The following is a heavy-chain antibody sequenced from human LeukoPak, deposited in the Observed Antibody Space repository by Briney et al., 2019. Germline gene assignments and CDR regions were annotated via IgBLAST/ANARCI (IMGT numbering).Heavy chain of an antibody. CDR3: ARDLSTYLIAAAGHSES. CDR1: GFTFSSYS. Sequence: PGGSLRLSCAASGFTFSSYSMNWVRQAPGKGLEWVSSISSSSSYIYYADSVKGRFTISRDNAKNSLYQQMNSLRAEDTAVYYCARDLSTYLIAAAGHSESWGQGTLVTVSS. V-gene: IGHV3-21*01. J-gene: IGHJ4*02. CDR2: ISSSSSYI. D-gene: IGHD6-13*01.